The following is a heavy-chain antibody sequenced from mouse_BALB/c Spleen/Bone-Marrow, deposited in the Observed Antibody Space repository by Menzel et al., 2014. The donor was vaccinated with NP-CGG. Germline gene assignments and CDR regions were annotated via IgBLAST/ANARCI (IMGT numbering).Heavy chain of an antibody. J-gene: IGHJ1*01. D-gene: IGHD1-1*01. CDR3: VRDYYGSYFDV. V-gene: IGHV2-9-2*01. Sequence: VQLQQSGPGLVAPSQSLSITCTVSGFSLTSYDISWIRPPPGKGLEWLGVIWTGGGTNYNSAFMSRLSISKDNSKSQVFLKMNSLQTDDTAIYYCVRDYYGSYFDVWGAGTTVTVSS. CDR1: GFSLTSYD. CDR2: IWTGGGT.